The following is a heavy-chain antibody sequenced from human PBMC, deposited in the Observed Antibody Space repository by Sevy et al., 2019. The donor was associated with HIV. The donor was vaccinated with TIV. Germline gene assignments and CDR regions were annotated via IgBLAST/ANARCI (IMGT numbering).Heavy chain of an antibody. V-gene: IGHV1-18*01. D-gene: IGHD1-26*01. CDR2: ISTYNT. CDR1: GYTFTSYG. CDR3: ARAPSGSQGPGQYFQH. Sequence: ASVKVSCKASGYTFTSYGITWVRQAPGQGLEWMGWISTYNTNYAKKLQGRVTMTTDTSTSTVYMELRSLRSDDTAVYYCARAPSGSQGPGQYFQHWGQGTLVTVSS. J-gene: IGHJ1*01.